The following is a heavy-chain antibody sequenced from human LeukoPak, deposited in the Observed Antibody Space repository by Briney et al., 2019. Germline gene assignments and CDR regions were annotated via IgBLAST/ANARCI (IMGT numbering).Heavy chain of an antibody. J-gene: IGHJ4*02. CDR3: AREGEVGYDLSDY. CDR2: INPSGGST. CDR1: GYTFTNYY. Sequence: ASVKVSCKASGYTFTNYYMNWVRQAPGQGLEWMGIINPSGGSTSYAQKFQGRVTVTRDTSTSTVYMELSSLRSEDTAMYYCAREGEVGYDLSDYWGQGTLVTVSS. D-gene: IGHD5-12*01. V-gene: IGHV1-46*01.